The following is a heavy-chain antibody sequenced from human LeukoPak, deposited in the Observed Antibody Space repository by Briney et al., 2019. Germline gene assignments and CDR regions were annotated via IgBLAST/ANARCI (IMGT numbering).Heavy chain of an antibody. CDR2: IGSSSHFR. CDR3: ARSCDGDCYSDY. CDR1: GFTFSNYS. Sequence: PGGSLRLSCAASGFTFSNYSMNWVRQAPGKGLEWVSSIGSSSHFRYYADSLKGRVTISRDNAKNSLYLQMNSLRAEDTAVYYSARSCDGDCYSDYWGQGTLVTVSS. D-gene: IGHD2-21*02. J-gene: IGHJ4*02. V-gene: IGHV3-21*01.